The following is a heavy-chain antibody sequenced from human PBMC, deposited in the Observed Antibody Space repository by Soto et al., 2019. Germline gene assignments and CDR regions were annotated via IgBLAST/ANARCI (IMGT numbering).Heavy chain of an antibody. CDR1: GVSVSTNTQY. Sequence: SETLSLTCTVSGVSVSTNTQYWSWIRQPPGKGLEWIGYIYYSGSTNYNPSLKSRVTISVDTSKNQFSLKLSSVTAADTAVYYCARDRSRGYGYNWFDPWGQGTLVTV. J-gene: IGHJ5*02. D-gene: IGHD3-10*01. CDR3: ARDRSRGYGYNWFDP. CDR2: IYYSGST. V-gene: IGHV4-61*01.